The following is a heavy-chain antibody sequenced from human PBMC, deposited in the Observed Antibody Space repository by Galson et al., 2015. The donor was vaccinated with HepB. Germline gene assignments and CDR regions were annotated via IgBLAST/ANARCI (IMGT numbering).Heavy chain of an antibody. Sequence: SLRLSCAASGFTFTSYAMHWVRQAPGKGLEWVAVIWHDGSNKYYADSVEGRFTISRANSKNTLYLQMNSLRAEDTAVYYCARDGTYCSGGSSYPLRWGQGTLVTVSS. CDR2: IWHDGSNK. CDR1: GFTFTSYA. J-gene: IGHJ4*02. V-gene: IGHV3-33*08. D-gene: IGHD2-15*01. CDR3: ARDGTYCSGGSSYPLR.